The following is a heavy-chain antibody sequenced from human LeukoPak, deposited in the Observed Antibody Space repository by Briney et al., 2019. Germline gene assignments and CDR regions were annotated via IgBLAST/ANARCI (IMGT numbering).Heavy chain of an antibody. J-gene: IGHJ3*02. V-gene: IGHV3-21*01. CDR1: GFTFSSYS. CDR3: AGDWYCGGDCYPHHAFDI. D-gene: IGHD2-21*02. Sequence: KAGGSLRLSCAASGFTFSSYSMNWVRQAPGKGLEWVSSISSSSSYIYYADSVKGRFTISRDNAKNSLYLQMNSLRAEDTAVYYCAGDWYCGGDCYPHHAFDIWGQGTMVTVSS. CDR2: ISSSSSYI.